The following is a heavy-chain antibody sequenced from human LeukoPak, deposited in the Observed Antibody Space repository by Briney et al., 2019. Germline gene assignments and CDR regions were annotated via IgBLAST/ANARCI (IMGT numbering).Heavy chain of an antibody. CDR2: IYYSGST. V-gene: IGHV4-39*07. D-gene: IGHD4-17*01. Sequence: SETLSLTCTVSGGSISSSSYYWGWIRQPPWKGLEWIGSIYYSGSTYYNPSLKSRVTITGDTAKNQFSLKLSSVPAADTAVYYCARDKFDYGDPNWFDPWGQGTLVTVSS. CDR1: GGSISSSSYY. CDR3: ARDKFDYGDPNWFDP. J-gene: IGHJ5*02.